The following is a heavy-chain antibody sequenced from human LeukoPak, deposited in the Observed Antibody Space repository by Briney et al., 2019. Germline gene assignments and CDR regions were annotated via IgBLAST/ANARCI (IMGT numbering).Heavy chain of an antibody. CDR1: GFTFSSYG. Sequence: PGGSLRLSCAASGFTFSSYGMHWVRQAPGKGLEWVAFIRYDGSNKYYADSVKGRFTTSRDNCKNTLYLQMNSLRAEDTAVYYCAKVGVAGTYYYYYMDVWGKGTTVTISS. CDR2: IRYDGSNK. CDR3: AKVGVAGTYYYYYMDV. D-gene: IGHD6-19*01. V-gene: IGHV3-30*02. J-gene: IGHJ6*03.